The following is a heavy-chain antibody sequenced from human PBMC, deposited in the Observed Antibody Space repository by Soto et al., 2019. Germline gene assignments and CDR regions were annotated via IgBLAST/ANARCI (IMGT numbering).Heavy chain of an antibody. V-gene: IGHV4-61*01. Sequence: KPSETLSLTCTVSVGSVSSGSYYWSWIRQPPGKGLEWIGYIYYSGSTNYNPSLKSRVTISVDTSKNQFSLKLSSVTAADTAVYYCARELYYYDSSGYYYGAGWFDPWGQGTLVTVSS. CDR2: IYYSGST. J-gene: IGHJ5*02. CDR3: ARELYYYDSSGYYYGAGWFDP. CDR1: VGSVSSGSYY. D-gene: IGHD3-22*01.